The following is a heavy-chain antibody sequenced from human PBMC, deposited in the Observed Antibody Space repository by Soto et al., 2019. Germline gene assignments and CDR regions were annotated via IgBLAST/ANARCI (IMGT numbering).Heavy chain of an antibody. V-gene: IGHV4-59*01. CDR3: ARAPRGNYGYPSYFDY. Sequence: SETLSLTCTVSGGSISSYYWSWIRQPPGKGLEWIGYIYYSGSTNYNPSLKSRVTISVDTSKNQFSMKLSSVTAADTALYYCARAPRGNYGYPSYFDYWGQGTLVTVSS. J-gene: IGHJ4*02. CDR1: GGSISSYY. CDR2: IYYSGST. D-gene: IGHD3-10*01.